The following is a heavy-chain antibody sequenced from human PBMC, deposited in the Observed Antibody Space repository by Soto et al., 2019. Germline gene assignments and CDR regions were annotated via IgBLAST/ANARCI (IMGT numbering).Heavy chain of an antibody. J-gene: IGHJ3*01. CDR3: AKTIVPAGIDAFVV. Sequence: EVQLLESGGDLIQAGGSLRLSCAASGFTLSSYALTWVRQGPGKGLEWVSVISASGSDTFFRDSVKGRFTISRDTSKNTLYLQMNSLKVEDTAVYYCAKTIVPAGIDAFVVWGRGTMVTVSS. CDR2: ISASGSDT. V-gene: IGHV3-23*01. D-gene: IGHD2-2*02. CDR1: GFTLSSYA.